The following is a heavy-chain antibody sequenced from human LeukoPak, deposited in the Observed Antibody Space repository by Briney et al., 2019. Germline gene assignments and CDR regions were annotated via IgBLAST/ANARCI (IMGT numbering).Heavy chain of an antibody. J-gene: IGHJ3*02. CDR1: GFTFSSYG. CDR2: ISGSGGST. D-gene: IGHD3-9*01. CDR3: AKDRVLRYFDWFESGVTDAFDI. Sequence: PGGSLRLSCAASGFTFSSYGMSWVRQAPGKGLEWVSAISGSGGSTYYADSVKGRFTISRDNSKNTLYLQMNSLRAEDTAVYYCAKDRVLRYFDWFESGVTDAFDIWGQGTMVTVSS. V-gene: IGHV3-23*01.